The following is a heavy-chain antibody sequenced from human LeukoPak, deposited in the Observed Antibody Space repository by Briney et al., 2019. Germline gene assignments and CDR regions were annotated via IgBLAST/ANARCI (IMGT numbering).Heavy chain of an antibody. CDR2: IHPSYSDT. V-gene: IGHV5-51*01. CDR1: GCKFTSNW. J-gene: IGHJ4*02. Sequence: GESLKMSCKGSGCKFTSNWIGWVRQMPGKGLEWMGVIHPSYSDTRYSPSFQGQVTISADKSISTAYLQWSSLKASDTAMYYCARPSYSSSWLPFDYWGQGTLVTVSS. D-gene: IGHD6-13*01. CDR3: ARPSYSSSWLPFDY.